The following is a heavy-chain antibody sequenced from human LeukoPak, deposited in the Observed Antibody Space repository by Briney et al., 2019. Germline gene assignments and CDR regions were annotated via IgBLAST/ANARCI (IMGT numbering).Heavy chain of an antibody. CDR3: AKEAASGSYSLGYFDY. J-gene: IGHJ4*02. Sequence: PGGSLRLSCAASGFTFSSYEMNWVRQAPGKGLEWVSYISSSGSTIYYADSVKGRFTISRDNSKNTLYLQMNSLRAEDTAVYYCAKEAASGSYSLGYFDYWGQGTLVTVSS. V-gene: IGHV3-48*03. CDR1: GFTFSSYE. D-gene: IGHD1-26*01. CDR2: ISSSGSTI.